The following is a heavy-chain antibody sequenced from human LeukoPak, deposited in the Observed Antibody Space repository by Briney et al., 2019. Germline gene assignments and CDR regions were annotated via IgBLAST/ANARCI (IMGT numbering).Heavy chain of an antibody. Sequence: GGSLRLSCAASGFTFSSYWMSWVRQAPGKGLEWVANIKQDGSEKYYVDSVKGRFTISRDNAKNSLYLQMNSLRAEDTAAYYCAREGIAAAGTFDYWGQGTLVTVSS. D-gene: IGHD6-13*01. V-gene: IGHV3-7*01. CDR3: AREGIAAAGTFDY. CDR1: GFTFSSYW. J-gene: IGHJ4*02. CDR2: IKQDGSEK.